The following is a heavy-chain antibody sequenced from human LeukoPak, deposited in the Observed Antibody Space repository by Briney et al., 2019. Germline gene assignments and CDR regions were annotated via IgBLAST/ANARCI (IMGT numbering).Heavy chain of an antibody. D-gene: IGHD2-15*01. J-gene: IGHJ6*03. CDR3: ARGCSGGSCYSFIDYYYYVDV. CDR2: IIPIFGTA. Sequence: GASVKVSCKASGGTFSSYTISWVRQAPGQGLEWMGGIIPIFGTANYAQKFQGRVTITADESTSTAYMELSSLRSEDTAVYYCARGCSGGSCYSFIDYYYYVDVWGKGTTVTVSS. V-gene: IGHV1-69*13. CDR1: GGTFSSYT.